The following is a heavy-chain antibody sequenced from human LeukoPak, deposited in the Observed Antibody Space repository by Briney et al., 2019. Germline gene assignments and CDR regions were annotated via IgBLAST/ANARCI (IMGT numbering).Heavy chain of an antibody. CDR1: GYSFTCHY. CDR3: ARGLYCDSGSYTSPSDMDV. J-gene: IGHJ6*03. D-gene: IGHD3-10*01. Sequence: ASVKVSCKASGYSFTCHYMHWVRQAPGQGLEWMGWINPKSGGTNYAQKFQGRVTMTRDTSISTAYMDMSSLRSDDTAVYYCARGLYCDSGSYTSPSDMDVWGKGTTVTISS. V-gene: IGHV1-2*02. CDR2: INPKSGGT.